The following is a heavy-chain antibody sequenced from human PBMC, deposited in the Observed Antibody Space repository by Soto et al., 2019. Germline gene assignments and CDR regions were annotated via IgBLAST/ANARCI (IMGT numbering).Heavy chain of an antibody. CDR3: ARGPTDYYDKSGDYSLVY. J-gene: IGHJ4*02. CDR1: GYTFITYG. D-gene: IGHD3-22*01. Sequence: QVQLVQSGAEVKEPGASVKVSCKASGYTFITYGMSWVRQAPGQGLDWMGWISTYNGDTKYADRLQGRVTMTTDTTTGTAYMELRSLRSDDTAVYYCARGPTDYYDKSGDYSLVYWGQGTLVTVSS. CDR2: ISTYNGDT. V-gene: IGHV1-18*01.